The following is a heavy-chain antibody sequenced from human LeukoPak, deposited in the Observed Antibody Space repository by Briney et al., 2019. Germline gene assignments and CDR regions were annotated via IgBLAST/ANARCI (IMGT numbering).Heavy chain of an antibody. Sequence: ASVKVSCKASGYTFTCYGISWVRQAPGQGLEWMGWISAYNGNTNYAQKLQGRVTMTTDTSTSTAYMELRSLRSDDTAVYYCARIGSYYPLDYFDYWGQGTLVTVSS. D-gene: IGHD1-26*01. V-gene: IGHV1-18*01. CDR3: ARIGSYYPLDYFDY. CDR1: GYTFTCYG. CDR2: ISAYNGNT. J-gene: IGHJ4*02.